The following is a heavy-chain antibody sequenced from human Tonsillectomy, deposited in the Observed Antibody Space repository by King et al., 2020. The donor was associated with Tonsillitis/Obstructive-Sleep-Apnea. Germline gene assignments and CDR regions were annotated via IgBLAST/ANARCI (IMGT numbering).Heavy chain of an antibody. CDR2: INHSGST. D-gene: IGHD3-22*01. CDR3: ARESLYHSRGYYDT. CDR1: GGSFSGYY. V-gene: IGHV4-34*01. Sequence: VQLQQWGAGLLKPSETLSLTCAVYGGSFSGYYWSWIRQPPGKGLEWIGEINHSGSTNYNPSLKSRVTISLDTSKNQFSLNLSSVTAADTAVYYCARESLYHSRGYYDTWGQETLVTVSS. J-gene: IGHJ5*02.